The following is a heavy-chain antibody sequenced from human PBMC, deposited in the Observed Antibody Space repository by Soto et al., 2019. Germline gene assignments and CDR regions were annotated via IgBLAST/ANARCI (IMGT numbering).Heavy chain of an antibody. CDR1: GFTFSSSA. CDR2: ISASGGST. CDR3: AKMDNYELWSDSSHSWCDP. J-gene: IGHJ5*02. V-gene: IGHV3-23*01. Sequence: EVQLLESGGTLVQPGGSLRLSCAASGFTFSSSAMTWVRQAPGKGLEWVSSISASGGSTFYVDSVKGRFTISRDQSKNTLYLQMSSRRAEDTAVYYCAKMDNYELWSDSSHSWCDPWGQGTLVTVSS. D-gene: IGHD3-3*01.